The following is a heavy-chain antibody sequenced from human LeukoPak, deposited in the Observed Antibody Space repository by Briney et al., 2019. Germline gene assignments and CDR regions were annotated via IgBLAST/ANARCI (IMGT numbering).Heavy chain of an antibody. CDR2: IYYSGST. V-gene: IGHV4-61*08. Sequence: SETLSLTCAVSGGSISSGGYYWSWIRQPPGKGLEWIGYIYYSGSTNYNPSLKSRVTISVDASKNQFSLKLSSVTAADTAVYYCARSHSRYDKYFQHWGQGTLVTVSS. D-gene: IGHD1-14*01. J-gene: IGHJ1*01. CDR1: GGSISSGGYY. CDR3: ARSHSRYDKYFQH.